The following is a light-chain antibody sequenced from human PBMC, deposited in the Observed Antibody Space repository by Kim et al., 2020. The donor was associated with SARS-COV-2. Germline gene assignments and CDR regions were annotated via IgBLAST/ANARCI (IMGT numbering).Light chain of an antibody. V-gene: IGLV2-14*03. CDR2: DVT. J-gene: IGLJ3*02. CDR3: SSSTRSTTWV. Sequence: QSALTQPASVSGSPGQSITISCTGSRSDIGGPYNSVSWYQHHPGKAPKVMIYDVTKRPSGVSNRFSGSKSGNTASLTISGLQADDEAHYYSSSSTRSTTWVFGGGTQLTVL. CDR1: RSDIGGPYNS.